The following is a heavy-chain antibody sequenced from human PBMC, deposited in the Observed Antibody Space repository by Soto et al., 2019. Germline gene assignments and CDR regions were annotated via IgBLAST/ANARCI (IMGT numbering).Heavy chain of an antibody. CDR1: GFTFSNAW. CDR3: TTANRVACDAYFEY. Sequence: AGGSLRLSCAASGFTFSNAWMSWLRQAPGKGLEWVGRIKSKTDGGTTDYAAPVKGRFTISRDDSKNTLYLQMNSLKTEDTAVYYCTTANRVACDAYFEYWGQGTLVTVSS. CDR2: IKSKTDGGTT. V-gene: IGHV3-15*01. J-gene: IGHJ4*02.